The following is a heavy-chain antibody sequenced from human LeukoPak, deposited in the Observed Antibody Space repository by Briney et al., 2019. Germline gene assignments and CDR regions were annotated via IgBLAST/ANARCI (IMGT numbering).Heavy chain of an antibody. CDR3: ARGRYYYDSSGYYPGYYMDV. V-gene: IGHV4-34*01. CDR1: GGSFSGYY. J-gene: IGHJ6*03. D-gene: IGHD3-22*01. CDR2: INHSGNT. Sequence: SETLSLTCAVYGGSFSGYYWSWIRQPPGKGLEWIGEINHSGNTNYNPSLKSRVTISVDTSKNQFSLKLSSVTAADTAVYYCARGRYYYDSSGYYPGYYMDVWGKGTTVTVSS.